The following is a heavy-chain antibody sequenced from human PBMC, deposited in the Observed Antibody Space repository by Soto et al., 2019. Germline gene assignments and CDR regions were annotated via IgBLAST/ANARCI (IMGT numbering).Heavy chain of an antibody. Sequence: PGGSLRLSCAASGFTFSSYGMHWVRQAPGKGLEWVAVISYDGSNKYYADSVKGRFTISRDNSKNTLYLQMNSLRAEDTAVYYCAKDGDCSGGSCYFGGLDYWGQGTLVTVSS. D-gene: IGHD2-15*01. CDR3: AKDGDCSGGSCYFGGLDY. J-gene: IGHJ4*02. CDR2: ISYDGSNK. CDR1: GFTFSSYG. V-gene: IGHV3-30*18.